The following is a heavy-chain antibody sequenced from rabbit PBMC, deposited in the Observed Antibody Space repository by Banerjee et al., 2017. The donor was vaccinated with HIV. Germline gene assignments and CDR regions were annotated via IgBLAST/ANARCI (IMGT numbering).Heavy chain of an antibody. CDR2: ISTGDGST. CDR3: ARGGGGYAGYGHGDDAFDP. D-gene: IGHD7-1*01. Sequence: QEQLEESGGDLVKPEGSLTPTCTASGFSFSNKYVMCWVRQAPGKGLEWIGYISTGDGSTYYASWVNGRFTISSDNAQNTLYLQLNSLTAADTATYFCARGGGGYAGYGHGDDAFDPRGQGTLVTVS. J-gene: IGHJ2*01. CDR1: GFSFSNKYV. V-gene: IGHV1S45*01.